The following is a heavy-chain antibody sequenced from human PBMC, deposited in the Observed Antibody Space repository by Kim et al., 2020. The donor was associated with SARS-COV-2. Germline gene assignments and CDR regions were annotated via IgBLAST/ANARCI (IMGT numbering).Heavy chain of an antibody. CDR1: GFTFSSYA. CDR2: ISYDGSNK. V-gene: IGHV3-30*04. D-gene: IGHD3-16*02. CDR3: AREKLNVDYDYVWGSHLHAFDI. Sequence: GGSLRLSCAASGFTFSSYAMHWVRQAPGKGLEWVAVISYDGSNKYYADSVKGRFTISRDNSKNTLYLQMNSLRAEDTAVYYCAREKLNVDYDYVWGSHLHAFDIWGQGTMVTVSS. J-gene: IGHJ3*02.